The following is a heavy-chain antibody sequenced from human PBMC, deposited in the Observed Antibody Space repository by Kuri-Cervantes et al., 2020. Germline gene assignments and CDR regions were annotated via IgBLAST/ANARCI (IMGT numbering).Heavy chain of an antibody. CDR1: GGYTGYY. J-gene: IGHJ2*01. V-gene: IGHV4-34*01. CDR2: INHSGTT. Sequence: GSLRLSCAVYGGYTGYYWSWIRQPPGKGLEWIGEINHSGTTNYNPSLKSRVAMSVDTSKNQFSLKLSSVTAADTAVYYCARPIRATIFYWYFDLWGRGTLVTVSS. D-gene: IGHD5-24*01. CDR3: ARPIRATIFYWYFDL.